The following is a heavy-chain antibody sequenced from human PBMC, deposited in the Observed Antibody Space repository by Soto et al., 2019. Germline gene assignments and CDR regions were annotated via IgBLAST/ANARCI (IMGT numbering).Heavy chain of an antibody. CDR3: AKEVYKQQLVRGEVYYYYYGMDV. Sequence: GGSLRLSCAASGFTFSSYGMHWVRQAPGKGLEWVAVISYDGSNKYYADSVKGRFTISRDNSKNTLYLQMNSLRAEDTAVYYCAKEVYKQQLVRGEVYYYYYGMDVWGQGTTVTVSS. CDR1: GFTFSSYG. V-gene: IGHV3-30*18. J-gene: IGHJ6*02. CDR2: ISYDGSNK. D-gene: IGHD6-13*01.